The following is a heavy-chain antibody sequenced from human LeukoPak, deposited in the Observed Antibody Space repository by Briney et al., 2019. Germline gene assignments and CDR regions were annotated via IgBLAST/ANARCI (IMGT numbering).Heavy chain of an antibody. CDR2: ISAYNGNT. CDR3: ASQWLDPYYYYGMGV. J-gene: IGHJ6*02. CDR1: GYTFTSYG. Sequence: GASVKVSCKASGYTFTSYGISWVRQAPGQGLEWMGWISAYNGNTNYAQKLQGRVTMTTDTSTSTAYMELRSLRSDDTAVYYCASQWLDPYYYYGMGVWGQGTTVTVSS. V-gene: IGHV1-18*01. D-gene: IGHD6-19*01.